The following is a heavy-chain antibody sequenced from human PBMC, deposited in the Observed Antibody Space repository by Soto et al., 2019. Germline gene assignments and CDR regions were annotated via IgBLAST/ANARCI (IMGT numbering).Heavy chain of an antibody. CDR1: GFTFSRYW. Sequence: EVQLVESGGGLVQPGGSLRRSCAASGFTFSRYWMSWVRRAPGEGVEWVANIKQDGSEIHYVDSVKGRFTISRDNAKNSLYLQMNILRVEAPTVYYCVRDFHVFSATTGQYYDYVDVWRKGTTVTVSS. V-gene: IGHV3-7*01. D-gene: IGHD2-15*01. CDR3: VRDFHVFSATTGQYYDYVDV. J-gene: IGHJ6*03. CDR2: IKQDGSEI.